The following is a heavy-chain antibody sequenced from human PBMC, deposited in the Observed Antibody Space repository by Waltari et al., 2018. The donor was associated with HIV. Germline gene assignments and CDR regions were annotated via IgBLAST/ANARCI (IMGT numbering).Heavy chain of an antibody. CDR1: GFLWSNSG. D-gene: IGHD3-10*01. J-gene: IGHJ5*02. Sequence: VESGGGVVQPGGSLRLSCVASGFLWSNSGVHWVRQAPDKGLEWVAFMRHDGIVRYYTESVKGRFTISRDRSKKTVYLQMNSLRPEDTAVYYCAKDLKTMIRGGGFDPWGQGTLVTVSS. CDR3: AKDLKTMIRGGGFDP. CDR2: MRHDGIVR. V-gene: IGHV3-30*02.